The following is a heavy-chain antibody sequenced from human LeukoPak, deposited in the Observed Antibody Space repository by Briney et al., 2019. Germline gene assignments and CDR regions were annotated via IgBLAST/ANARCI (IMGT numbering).Heavy chain of an antibody. Sequence: PSETLSLTCTVSGGSISSSSYYWGWIRQPPGKGLEWIGSVYYSGSTYYNPSLKSRVTISVDTSKNQFSLKLTSVTAADTAVYYCARVPHSSGPTYWYFDLWGRGTLVTVSS. J-gene: IGHJ2*01. CDR1: GGSISSSSYY. V-gene: IGHV4-39*07. D-gene: IGHD6-19*01. CDR3: ARVPHSSGPTYWYFDL. CDR2: VYYSGST.